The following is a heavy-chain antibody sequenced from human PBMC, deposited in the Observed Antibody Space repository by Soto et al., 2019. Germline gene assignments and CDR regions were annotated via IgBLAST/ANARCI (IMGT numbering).Heavy chain of an antibody. CDR1: GFTVSSNY. V-gene: IGHV3-66*01. D-gene: IGHD3-9*01. J-gene: IGHJ4*02. Sequence: PGGSLRLSCAASGFTVSSNYMSWVRQAPGKGLEWVSVIYSGGSTYYADSVKGRFTISRDNSKNTLYLQMNSLRAEDTAVYYCARGTWLLYFDYWGQGTLVTVSS. CDR2: IYSGGST. CDR3: ARGTWLLYFDY.